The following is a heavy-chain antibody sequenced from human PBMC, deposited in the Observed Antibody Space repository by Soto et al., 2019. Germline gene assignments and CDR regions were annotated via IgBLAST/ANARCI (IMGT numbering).Heavy chain of an antibody. CDR2: INESGST. Sequence: QVQLQQWGAGLVKPSETLSLSCAVYGQSFSGHSWAWIRQPPGKGLEGIGEINESGSTYYNPSLKSRVTISRDTSKNQFSLQLSSVSAADTAAYFCARGSGIVALPGELEDVNYDYWGQGTLVNVSS. CDR3: ARGSGIVALPGELEDVNYDY. D-gene: IGHD1-1*01. J-gene: IGHJ4*02. V-gene: IGHV4-34*01. CDR1: GQSFSGHS.